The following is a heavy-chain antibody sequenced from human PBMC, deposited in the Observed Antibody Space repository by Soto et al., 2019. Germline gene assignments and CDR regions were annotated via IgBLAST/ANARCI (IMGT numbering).Heavy chain of an antibody. D-gene: IGHD1-1*01. Sequence: EVQVVESGGDLVEPGGSLRLSCETSGFRFSSAWMSWVRQAPGEGLEWVARIKSKKDGGARDYAAPVNGRFSISRDDSKSTVYLQMNSLRAEDTALYYCVEGWNDFWGQGTLVTVSS. V-gene: IGHV3-15*01. CDR3: VEGWNDF. J-gene: IGHJ4*02. CDR1: GFRFSSAW. CDR2: IKSKKDGGAR.